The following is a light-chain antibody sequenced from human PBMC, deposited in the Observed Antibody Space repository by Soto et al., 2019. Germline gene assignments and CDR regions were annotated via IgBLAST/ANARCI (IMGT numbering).Light chain of an antibody. V-gene: IGLV2-14*01. Sequence: QSVLTQPASVSGSPGQSITISCTGTSGDIGSYNRVSWYQQHPGKAPKLIIYEVTDRPSGVSNRFSVSKSGNTASLTISGLQAEDEAEYYCSSYTNINTRASVFGTGTKVTVL. J-gene: IGLJ1*01. CDR3: SSYTNINTRASV. CDR1: SGDIGSYNR. CDR2: EVT.